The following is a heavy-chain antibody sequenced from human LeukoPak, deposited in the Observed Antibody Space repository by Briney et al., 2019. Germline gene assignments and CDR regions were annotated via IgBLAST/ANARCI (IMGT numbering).Heavy chain of an antibody. V-gene: IGHV1-69*05. CDR2: IIPIFGTA. J-gene: IGHJ4*02. D-gene: IGHD6-13*01. Sequence: SVKVSCKASGGTFSSYAISWVRQAPGQGLEWMGRIIPIFGTANYAQKFQGRVTITTDESTSTAYMELSSLRSEDTAVYYCARVPIIAAGGEFDYWGQGTLVTVSS. CDR3: ARVPIIAAGGEFDY. CDR1: GGTFSSYA.